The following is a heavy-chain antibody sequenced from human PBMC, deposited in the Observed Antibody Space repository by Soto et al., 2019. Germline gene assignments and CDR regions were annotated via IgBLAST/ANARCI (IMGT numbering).Heavy chain of an antibody. CDR2: IFYSGPT. J-gene: IGHJ6*02. CDR1: GYSVSSSDYY. CDR3: APLTVSLSGPYGIHV. V-gene: IGHV4-39*01. Sequence: SETLSLTCSVSGYSVSSSDYYWAWIRQPPGKGLEWIGSIFYSGPTYYNPSLKSRVTLSVDTSKNHFSVRLNSVTAADTAVYYCAPLTVSLSGPYGIHVWGQGTTVTVSS. D-gene: IGHD2-15*01.